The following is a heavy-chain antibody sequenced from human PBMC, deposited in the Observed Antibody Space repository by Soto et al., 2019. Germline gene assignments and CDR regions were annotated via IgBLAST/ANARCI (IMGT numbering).Heavy chain of an antibody. Sequence: PGGSLRLSCVASGFTFSSYAMSWVRQAPGKGLEWVSAISSSGGSTYYADSVKGRFTISRDNSKNTLYLQMNSLRAEDTAVYYCAKCLEYDYVWGSYRTPKRWAFDIWGQGTMVTVSS. CDR1: GFTFSSYA. CDR2: ISSSGGST. V-gene: IGHV3-23*01. CDR3: AKCLEYDYVWGSYRTPKRWAFDI. J-gene: IGHJ3*02. D-gene: IGHD3-16*02.